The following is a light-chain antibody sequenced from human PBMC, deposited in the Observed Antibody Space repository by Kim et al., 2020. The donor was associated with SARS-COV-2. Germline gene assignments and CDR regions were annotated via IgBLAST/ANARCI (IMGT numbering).Light chain of an antibody. CDR1: ALPKQY. CDR3: QSADSSGSYVV. V-gene: IGLV3-25*03. CDR2: KDS. J-gene: IGLJ2*01. Sequence: PGQTARITGSGDALPKQYAYWYQQKPGQAPVLVIYKDSERPSGIPERFSGSRSGTAVTLTISGVQAEDEADFYCQSADSSGSYVVFGGGTQLTVL.